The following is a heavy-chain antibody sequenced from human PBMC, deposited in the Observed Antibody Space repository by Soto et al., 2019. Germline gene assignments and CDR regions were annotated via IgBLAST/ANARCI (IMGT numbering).Heavy chain of an antibody. CDR2: IWYDGSNK. CDR3: ARIGYSYVALRYGMGI. D-gene: IGHD5-18*01. CDR1: EFTMSSYG. V-gene: IGHV3-33*01. J-gene: IGHJ6*02. Sequence: SCAVSEFTMSSYGMHWVRQAQSKGLEWVAVIWYDGSNKYYADSVKGRFTISRDNSKNTLYLQMNSLRAEDTAVYYCARIGYSYVALRYGMGIWGQGTTGTRSS.